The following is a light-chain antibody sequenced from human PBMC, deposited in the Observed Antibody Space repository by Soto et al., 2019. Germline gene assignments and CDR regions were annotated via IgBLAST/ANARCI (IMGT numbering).Light chain of an antibody. CDR1: ESFSSYY. CDR3: QRYGSSVT. J-gene: IGKJ4*01. V-gene: IGKV3-20*01. CDR2: GAS. Sequence: EVVLTQSPGTLSLSPGDRVTLSCRASESFSSYYLAWYQQKPGQAPRLLIYGASSRAPGTPDRFSGSGSGTDFSLTISRLETEDFAVYFCQRYGSSVTFGRGSQVDIX.